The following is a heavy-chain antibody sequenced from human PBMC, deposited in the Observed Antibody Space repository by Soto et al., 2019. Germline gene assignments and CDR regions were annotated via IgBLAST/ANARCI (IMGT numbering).Heavy chain of an antibody. CDR2: IIPVSGAA. CDR3: ATALGCRSTSCTLDY. Sequence: QVQLVQSGAEVKKPGSSVKVSCKASGGTFGSYAFSWVRQAPGQGLEWMGGIIPVSGAAHYAQKFQGRVTITADESTSTAYMELSSLSTQDTPVYYCATALGCRSTSCTLDYWGQGTRVIVSS. CDR1: GGTFGSYA. V-gene: IGHV1-69*01. J-gene: IGHJ4*02. D-gene: IGHD2-2*01.